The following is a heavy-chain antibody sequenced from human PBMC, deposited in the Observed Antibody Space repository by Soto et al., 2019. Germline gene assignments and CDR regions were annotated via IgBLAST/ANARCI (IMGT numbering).Heavy chain of an antibody. Sequence: EVQLVESGGGMVQPGGSLRLSCAASGFTFSSYSMNWVRQAPGKGLEWVGYISYTYSNIYYADSVKGRFTISRDNAENSLYLQMDSLRDEDTAVYYCARDPRHFNYDSSGYDMTSLGQGTLVTVSS. D-gene: IGHD3-22*01. CDR2: ISYTYSNI. CDR1: GFTFSSYS. V-gene: IGHV3-48*02. J-gene: IGHJ5*02. CDR3: ARDPRHFNYDSSGYDMTS.